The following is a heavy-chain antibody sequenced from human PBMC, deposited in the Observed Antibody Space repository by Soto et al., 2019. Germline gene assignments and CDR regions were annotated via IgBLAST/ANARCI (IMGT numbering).Heavy chain of an antibody. Sequence: PGGSLRLSCAGSGFTFSGSSIHWVRQASGKGLEWVGRVGTKSNNYATEYSESVKGRFIISRDDSKNTAYLDMKGLKTEDTALYFCTRVCRGGTCYFDSWGQGTLVTVSS. V-gene: IGHV3-73*01. CDR3: TRVCRGGTCYFDS. D-gene: IGHD2-15*01. CDR2: VGTKSNNYAT. J-gene: IGHJ5*01. CDR1: GFTFSGSS.